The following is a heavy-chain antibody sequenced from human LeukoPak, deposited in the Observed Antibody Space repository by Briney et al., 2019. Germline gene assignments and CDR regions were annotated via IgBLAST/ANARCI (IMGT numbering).Heavy chain of an antibody. Sequence: ASVKVSCKASGGTFSSYAISWVRQAPGQGLEWMGGIIPIFGTANYAQKFQGRVTITADESTSTAYMELSSLRSEGTAVYYCARNYGSGSSAILFDYWGQGTLVTVSS. CDR3: ARNYGSGSSAILFDY. J-gene: IGHJ4*02. D-gene: IGHD3-10*01. CDR1: GGTFSSYA. V-gene: IGHV1-69*13. CDR2: IIPIFGTA.